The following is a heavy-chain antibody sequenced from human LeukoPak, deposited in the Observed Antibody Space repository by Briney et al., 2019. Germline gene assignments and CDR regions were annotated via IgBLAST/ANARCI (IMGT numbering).Heavy chain of an antibody. CDR2: ISHDGSNK. V-gene: IGHV3-30*03. CDR1: GFTFSSYG. D-gene: IGHD6-19*01. J-gene: IGHJ4*02. CDR3: ARDFYSSGWYDPY. Sequence: PGGSLRLSCAASGFTFSSYGMHWVRQAPGKGLEWVAVISHDGSNKYYADSVKGRFTISRDNSKNTLYLQMNSLRAEDTAVYYCARDFYSSGWYDPYWGQGTLVTVSS.